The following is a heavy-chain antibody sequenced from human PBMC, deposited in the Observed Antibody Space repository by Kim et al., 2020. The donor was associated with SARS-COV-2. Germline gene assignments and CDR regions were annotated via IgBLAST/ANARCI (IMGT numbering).Heavy chain of an antibody. V-gene: IGHV3-7*01. D-gene: IGHD3-10*01. CDR3: AREGEVPGTDAFDI. J-gene: IGHJ3*02. Sequence: VDSVKCRFTISRDNAKNSLYLQMNSLRAEDTAVYYCAREGEVPGTDAFDIWGQGTMGTVSS.